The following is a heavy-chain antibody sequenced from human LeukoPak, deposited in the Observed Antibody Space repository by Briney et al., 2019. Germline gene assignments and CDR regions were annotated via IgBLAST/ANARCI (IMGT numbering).Heavy chain of an antibody. D-gene: IGHD1-26*01. Sequence: ASVKVSCKASGYTFTGYYMHWVRQAPGQGLEWMGWINPNSGGTNYAQKFQGRVTMTTDTSTSTAHMELRSLRYDDTAVYYCARDGRFAAYEPDYWGQGTLVTISS. CDR3: ARDGRFAAYEPDY. CDR1: GYTFTGYY. V-gene: IGHV1-2*02. CDR2: INPNSGGT. J-gene: IGHJ4*02.